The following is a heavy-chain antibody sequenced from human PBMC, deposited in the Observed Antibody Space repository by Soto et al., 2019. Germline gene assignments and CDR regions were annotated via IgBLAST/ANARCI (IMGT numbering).Heavy chain of an antibody. V-gene: IGHV1-18*01. CDR1: GYTFTSYG. CDR3: ATGYSSGWYNALGSGMDG. Sequence: QVQLVQSGAEVKKPGASVKVSCKASGYTFTSYGISWVRQAPGQGLEWMGWISAYNGNTNYAQKLQGRVTMTTDTSTSTAYMELRSLRSDDTALYYCATGYSSGWYNALGSGMDGWGQGTTVTFSS. J-gene: IGHJ6*02. D-gene: IGHD6-19*01. CDR2: ISAYNGNT.